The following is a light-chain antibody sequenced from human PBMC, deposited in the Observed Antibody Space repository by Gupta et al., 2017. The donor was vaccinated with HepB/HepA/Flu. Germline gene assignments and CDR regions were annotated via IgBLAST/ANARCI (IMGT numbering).Light chain of an antibody. CDR3: QESGILRRR. J-gene: IGKJ1*01. CDR1: QPITANF. Sequence: MVLTQSPGTLSLSPGERATLPCRASQPITANFLAWYQQAPGRAPRLLIDAVSKSAAGIPDRFSRSGSGTDFTLTMSSLEPEDFTVYYCQESGILRRRFGQGTKLEIK. CDR2: AVS. V-gene: IGKV3-20*01.